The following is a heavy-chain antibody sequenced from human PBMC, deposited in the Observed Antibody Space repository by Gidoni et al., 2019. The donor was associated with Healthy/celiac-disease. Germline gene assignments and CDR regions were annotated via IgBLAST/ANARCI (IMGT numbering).Heavy chain of an antibody. CDR1: GFTFSSYA. CDR3: AKDVWQIAVADRGYFDY. D-gene: IGHD6-19*01. Sequence: EVQLLESGGGLVQPGGSLRLSCAASGFTFSSYAMSWVRQAPGKGLEWVSAISGSGGSTYYADSVKGRFTISRDNSKNTLYLQMNSLRAEDTAVYYCAKDVWQIAVADRGYFDYWGQGTLVTVSS. CDR2: ISGSGGST. V-gene: IGHV3-23*01. J-gene: IGHJ4*02.